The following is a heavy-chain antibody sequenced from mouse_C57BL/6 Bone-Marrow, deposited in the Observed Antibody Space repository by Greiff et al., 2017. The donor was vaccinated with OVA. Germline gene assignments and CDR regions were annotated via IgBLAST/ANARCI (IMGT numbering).Heavy chain of an antibody. CDR3: ARSDYGLSMGY. J-gene: IGHJ4*01. Sequence: VKLQESGAELARPGASVKLSCKASGYTFTSYGISWVKQRTGQGLEWIGEIYPRSGNPYYNEQFKGKATLTAEKSSSTAYMELRSLTSEDAAVYFCARSDYGLSMGYWGQGTSVTVSS. V-gene: IGHV1-81*01. D-gene: IGHD1-2*01. CDR2: IYPRSGNP. CDR1: GYTFTSYG.